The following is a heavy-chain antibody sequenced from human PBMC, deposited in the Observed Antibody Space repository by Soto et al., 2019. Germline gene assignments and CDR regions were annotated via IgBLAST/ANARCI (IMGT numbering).Heavy chain of an antibody. V-gene: IGHV4-59*08. D-gene: IGHD4-17*01. CDR1: GGSISSYY. Sequence: SETLSLTCTVSGGSISSYYWSWIRQPPGKGLEWIGYIYYSGSTNYNPSLKSRVTISVDTSKNQFSLKLSSVTAADTAVYYCASSGDYGDFPFDYWGQGTLVTVS. J-gene: IGHJ4*02. CDR3: ASSGDYGDFPFDY. CDR2: IYYSGST.